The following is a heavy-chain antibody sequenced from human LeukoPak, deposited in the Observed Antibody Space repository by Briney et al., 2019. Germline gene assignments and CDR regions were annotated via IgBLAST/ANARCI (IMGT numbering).Heavy chain of an antibody. CDR2: IYSGGST. Sequence: SCKASGYTFTGYYMHWVRQAPGKGLEWVSVIYSGGSTYYADSVKGRFTISRDNSKDTLYLQMNSLRAEDTAVYYCAVEYFQHWGQGTLVTVSS. CDR1: GYTFTGYY. J-gene: IGHJ1*01. V-gene: IGHV3-66*01. CDR3: AVEYFQH.